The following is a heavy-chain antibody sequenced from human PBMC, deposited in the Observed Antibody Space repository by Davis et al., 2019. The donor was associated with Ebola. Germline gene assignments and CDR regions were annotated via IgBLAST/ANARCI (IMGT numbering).Heavy chain of an antibody. CDR3: ARDTAYSSSWFNYYYYGMDV. J-gene: IGHJ6*04. D-gene: IGHD6-13*01. CDR1: RFTISTYS. V-gene: IGHV3-21*01. Sequence: GESLKISCAASRFTISTYSLHWVRQAPGMGLEWVSSINRIPSYIFYADSVKGRFTISRDNAKNSLYLQMNSLRAEDTAVYYCARDTAYSSSWFNYYYYGMDVWGKGTTVTVSS. CDR2: INRIPSYI.